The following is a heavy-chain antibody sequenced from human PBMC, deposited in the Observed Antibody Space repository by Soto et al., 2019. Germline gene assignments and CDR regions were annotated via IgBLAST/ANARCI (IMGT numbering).Heavy chain of an antibody. J-gene: IGHJ6*02. V-gene: IGHV3-21*01. CDR2: ISSSSSYI. D-gene: IGHD3-3*01. CDR3: ARAGDFWSGYYYYGMDV. CDR1: GFTFSSYS. Sequence: GGSLRLSCAASGFTFSSYSMNWVRQAPGKGLEWVSSISSSSSYIYYADSVKGRFTISRDNAKNSLYLQMNSLRAEDTAVYYCARAGDFWSGYYYYGMDVWGQGTTVTVS.